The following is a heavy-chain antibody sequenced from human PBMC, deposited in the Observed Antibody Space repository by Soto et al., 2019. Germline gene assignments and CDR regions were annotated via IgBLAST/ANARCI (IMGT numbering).Heavy chain of an antibody. Sequence: GGSLRLSCAASGFTFSSSWMHWVRQAPGKGLVWVSHINSDGTDTNYADSVKGRFTISRDNAKNTVYLQMNSLRAEDTAVYHCARDWSYALNYWGQGSLVTVSS. D-gene: IGHD3-16*01. CDR3: ARDWSYALNY. J-gene: IGHJ4*02. CDR2: INSDGTDT. CDR1: GFTFSSSW. V-gene: IGHV3-74*01.